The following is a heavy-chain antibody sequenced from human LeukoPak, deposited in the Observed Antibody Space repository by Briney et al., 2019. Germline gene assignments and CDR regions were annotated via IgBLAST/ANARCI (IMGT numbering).Heavy chain of an antibody. D-gene: IGHD2-15*01. CDR3: AREKLVVAAKNGMDV. CDR1: GDTFTSYD. CDR2: MNPNSGNT. Sequence: ASLKLSCTASGDTFTSYDINWLRQAPGQGLEWMGWMNPNSGNTGHAQKFQGRVTITRNTTISTAYMELSSLRSEDTAVYYCAREKLVVAAKNGMDVWGQGTTVTVSS. J-gene: IGHJ6*02. V-gene: IGHV1-8*03.